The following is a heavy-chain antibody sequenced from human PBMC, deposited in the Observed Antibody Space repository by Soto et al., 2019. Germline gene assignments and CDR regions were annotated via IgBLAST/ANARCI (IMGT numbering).Heavy chain of an antibody. Sequence: QVQLQESGPGLVKPSQTLSLTCTVSGGSISSGGYYWSWIRQHPGKGLEWIGYIYYRGSTYYNPSLKSRVTISVDTSKNQFSLKLSSVTAADTAVYCCATDSSGYYAFDYWGQGTLVTVSS. J-gene: IGHJ4*02. V-gene: IGHV4-31*03. CDR2: IYYRGST. CDR1: GGSISSGGYY. CDR3: ATDSSGYYAFDY. D-gene: IGHD3-22*01.